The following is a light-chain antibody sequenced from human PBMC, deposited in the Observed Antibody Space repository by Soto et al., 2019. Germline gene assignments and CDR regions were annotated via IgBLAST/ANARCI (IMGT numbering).Light chain of an antibody. CDR1: SSDVGNYNL. V-gene: IGLV2-23*01. CDR2: EGT. J-gene: IGLJ1*01. Sequence: QSALTQPASVSGSPGQSITISCTGTSSDVGNYNLVSWYQQHPGKAPKLMIYEGTKRPSGVSNRFSGSKSGNTASLTISGLQAEDEADYYCCSYAGSSFDVFGTGTKVTV. CDR3: CSYAGSSFDV.